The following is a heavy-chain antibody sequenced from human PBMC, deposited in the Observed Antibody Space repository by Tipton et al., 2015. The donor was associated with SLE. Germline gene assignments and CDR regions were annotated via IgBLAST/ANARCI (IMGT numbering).Heavy chain of an antibody. D-gene: IGHD6-19*01. Sequence: TLSLTCTVSGGSFGTSNYYWGWIRQPPGKGLEWIGCVSSGGRTFHNPSLRSRVTISIDTSKNQFSLRLTSVTAADTALYYCAREGYSGGWDGDFDNWGQGTLVTVSS. CDR2: VSSGGRT. V-gene: IGHV4-39*07. CDR3: AREGYSGGWDGDFDN. CDR1: GGSFGTSNYY. J-gene: IGHJ4*02.